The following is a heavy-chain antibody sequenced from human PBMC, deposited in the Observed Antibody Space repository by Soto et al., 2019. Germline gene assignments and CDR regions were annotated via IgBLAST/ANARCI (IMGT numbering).Heavy chain of an antibody. CDR2: IWYDGSNK. CDR3: ARDRRGAFDI. Sequence: QVQLVESGGGVVQPGRSLRLSCAASGFTFSSYGIHWVRQAPGKGLEWVAVIWYDGSNKYYADSVKGRFTISRDNSKNTLYLQMNSLRAEDTAVYYCARDRRGAFDIWGQGTMVTVSS. CDR1: GFTFSSYG. J-gene: IGHJ3*02. D-gene: IGHD3-10*01. V-gene: IGHV3-33*01.